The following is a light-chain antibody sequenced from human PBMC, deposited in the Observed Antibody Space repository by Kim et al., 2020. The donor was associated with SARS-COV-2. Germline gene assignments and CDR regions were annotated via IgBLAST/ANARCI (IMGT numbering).Light chain of an antibody. CDR2: DAS. CDR3: QQYNSYWT. J-gene: IGKJ1*01. CDR1: QSISGY. Sequence: DIQMTQSPSTLSASVGDRVTITCRASQSISGYLAWYQHKPGKAPKLLIYDASSLENGLPSRFSGSGSGTEFTLTISSLQPDDFATYYCQQYNSYWTFGQGTKVEIK. V-gene: IGKV1-5*01.